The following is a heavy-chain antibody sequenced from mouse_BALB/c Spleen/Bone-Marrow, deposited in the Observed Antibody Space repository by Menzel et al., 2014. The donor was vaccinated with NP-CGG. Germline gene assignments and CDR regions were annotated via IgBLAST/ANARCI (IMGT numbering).Heavy chain of an antibody. V-gene: IGHV5-12-2*01. J-gene: IGHJ3*01. CDR3: ATGTFAY. CDR2: ISNGGGST. CDR1: GFTFSSYT. Sequence: EVQLVESGGGLVQPGGSLKLSCAASGFTFSSYTMSWVRQTPEKRLEWVAYISNGGGSTYYPDTVKGRFTISRDNAKNTLYLQMSSLKSEDTAMCYCATGTFAYWGQGTLVTVSA. D-gene: IGHD4-1*01.